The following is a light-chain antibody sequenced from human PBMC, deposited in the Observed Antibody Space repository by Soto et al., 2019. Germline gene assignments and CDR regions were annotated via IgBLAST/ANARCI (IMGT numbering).Light chain of an antibody. Sequence: DIQMTQSPSTLSASVGDRVTITCRASQSISSWLAWYQQKPGKAPKLLIYDASSLESGVPSRFSGSGSGTEFTLTISSLQPDDFATYYCQQTSSTPTFGGGTKVDIK. CDR2: DAS. CDR1: QSISSW. J-gene: IGKJ4*01. CDR3: QQTSSTPT. V-gene: IGKV1-5*01.